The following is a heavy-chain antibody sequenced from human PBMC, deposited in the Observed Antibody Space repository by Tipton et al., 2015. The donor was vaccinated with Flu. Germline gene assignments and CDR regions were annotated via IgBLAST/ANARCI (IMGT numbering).Heavy chain of an antibody. V-gene: IGHV4-4*07. CDR2: IYTSGST. CDR3: ARGRAARPEYFDY. J-gene: IGHJ4*02. CDR1: GGSISSYY. D-gene: IGHD6-6*01. Sequence: LRLSCTVSGGSISSYYWSWIRQPAGKGLEWIGRIYTSGSTNYNPSLKSRVTTSVDTSKNQFSLKLSSVTAADTAVYYCARGRAARPEYFDYWGQGTLVTVSS.